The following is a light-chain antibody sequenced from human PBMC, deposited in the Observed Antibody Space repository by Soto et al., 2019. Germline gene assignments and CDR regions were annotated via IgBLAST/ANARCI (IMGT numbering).Light chain of an antibody. CDR3: QQYGSSRT. J-gene: IGKJ1*01. V-gene: IGKV3-20*01. Sequence: EIVLTQSPGTLSSSPGERATLSCRASQSVSNSYLAWYQQKPGQAPRLLIYGTSSRATGIPDRFSGSGSGTDFTLTISRLEPEDFAVYFCQQYGSSRTFGQGTKVEVK. CDR2: GTS. CDR1: QSVSNSY.